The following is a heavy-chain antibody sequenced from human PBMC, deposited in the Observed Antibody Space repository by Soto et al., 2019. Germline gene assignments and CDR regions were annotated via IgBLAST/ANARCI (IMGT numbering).Heavy chain of an antibody. CDR3: AKDIALVRGVIIDLDV. Sequence: GALKVSCVDSGFTFSNYGIHWVRQAPGEGLEWVAVISYDGDNKYYADSVKGRFTISRDNSKNTLYLQMNSLRAEDTAVYYCAKDIALVRGVIIDLDVWGQGTTVTVSS. CDR1: GFTFSNYG. D-gene: IGHD3-10*01. J-gene: IGHJ6*02. V-gene: IGHV3-30*18. CDR2: ISYDGDNK.